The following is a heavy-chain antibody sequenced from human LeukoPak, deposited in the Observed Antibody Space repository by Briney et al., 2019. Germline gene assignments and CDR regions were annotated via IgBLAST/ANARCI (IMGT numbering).Heavy chain of an antibody. CDR3: ARDSGYYGSGSYSYFDY. CDR1: GFTFSSYG. D-gene: IGHD3-10*01. CDR2: ISYDGSNK. J-gene: IGHJ4*02. V-gene: IGHV3-30*03. Sequence: GRSLRLSCAASGFTFSSYGMHWVRQAPGKGLEWVAVISYDGSNKYYADSVKGRFTISRDNSKNTLYLQMNSLRAEDTAVYYCARDSGYYGSGSYSYFDYWGQGTLVTVSS.